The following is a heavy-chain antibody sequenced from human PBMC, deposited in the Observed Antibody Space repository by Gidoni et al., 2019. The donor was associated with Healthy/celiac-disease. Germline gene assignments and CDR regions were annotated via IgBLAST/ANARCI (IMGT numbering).Heavy chain of an antibody. CDR2: IYYSGST. Sequence: QVQLQESGPGLVTPSQTLSLPCTVSGASISSGGYYWSWIRQHPGKGLEWIGYIYYSGSTYYNPSLKSRVTISVDTSKNQFSLKLSSVTAADTAVYYCARVPEKSVVVPGWFDPWGQGTLVTVSS. CDR3: ARVPEKSVVVPGWFDP. D-gene: IGHD2-21*01. V-gene: IGHV4-31*03. CDR1: GASISSGGYY. J-gene: IGHJ5*02.